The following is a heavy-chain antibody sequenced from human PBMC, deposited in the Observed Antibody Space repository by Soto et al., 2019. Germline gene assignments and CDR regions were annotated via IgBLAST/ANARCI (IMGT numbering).Heavy chain of an antibody. V-gene: IGHV3-33*01. CDR2: IRFDGSNE. CDR3: ARDGIGGTVFRGYLDY. Sequence: QEQLVESGGGVVQPGTSLRLSCAVPGGIFHGYGMHWVRQAPGKGLEWVAIIRFDGSNEEYADSVKGRFTISRDNSKKTLYLQMNTLGAGDTAVYYCARDGIGGTVFRGYLDYWGRGTVVTVSS. CDR1: GGIFHGYG. D-gene: IGHD1-7*01. J-gene: IGHJ4*02.